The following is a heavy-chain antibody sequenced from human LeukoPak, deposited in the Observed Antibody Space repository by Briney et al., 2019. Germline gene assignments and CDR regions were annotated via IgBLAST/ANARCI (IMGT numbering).Heavy chain of an antibody. CDR2: IYYSGST. D-gene: IGHD1-26*01. J-gene: IGHJ4*02. CDR3: ARVSGSYPDY. CDR1: GGSISSYY. V-gene: IGHV4-39*07. Sequence: SETLSLTCTVSGGSISSYYWSWIRQPPGKGLEWIGSIYYSGSTYYNPSLKSRVTISVDTSKNQFSLKLSSVTAADTAVYYCARVSGSYPDYWGQGTLVTVSS.